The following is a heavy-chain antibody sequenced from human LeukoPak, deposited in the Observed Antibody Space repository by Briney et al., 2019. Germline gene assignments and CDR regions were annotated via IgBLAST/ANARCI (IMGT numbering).Heavy chain of an antibody. J-gene: IGHJ4*02. D-gene: IGHD6-13*01. CDR1: GFTLSTYW. Sequence: GGSLRLSCAASGFTLSTYWMSWVRQAPGRGLEWVANIKQDGSEKYYVDSAKGRFTISRDNAKNSLYLQMNSLRAEDTAVYYCATDLGSSRPNFWGQGILVTVSS. CDR2: IKQDGSEK. V-gene: IGHV3-7*01. CDR3: ATDLGSSRPNF.